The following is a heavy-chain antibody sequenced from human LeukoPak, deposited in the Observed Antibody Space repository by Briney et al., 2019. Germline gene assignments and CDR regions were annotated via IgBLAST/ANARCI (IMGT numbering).Heavy chain of an antibody. V-gene: IGHV4-59*01. CDR1: GGSINSYY. J-gene: IGHJ3*02. CDR3: ARVCARCSASYAFDI. Sequence: SETLSLTCTVSGGSINSYYWSWIRQPPGRGLEWIGYIYYSGSTNYNPSLKSRGTISVDTSKNQFSLKLSSVTAADTAVYYCARVCARCSASYAFDIWGQGTMVTVSS. D-gene: IGHD2-2*01. CDR2: IYYSGST.